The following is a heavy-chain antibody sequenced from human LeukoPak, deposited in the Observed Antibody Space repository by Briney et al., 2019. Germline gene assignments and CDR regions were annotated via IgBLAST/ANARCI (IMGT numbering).Heavy chain of an antibody. V-gene: IGHV1-2*02. Sequence: ASVKVSCKASGYSFTGYYIHWVRQAPGQGLEWMGWINPNSGGTKYAQKFQGRVTMTRDTSISTAYMELSRLTSVDTAVFYCARVLRDWYFDLWGRGTLVTVSS. CDR3: ARVLRDWYFDL. J-gene: IGHJ2*01. CDR2: INPNSGGT. CDR1: GYSFTGYY.